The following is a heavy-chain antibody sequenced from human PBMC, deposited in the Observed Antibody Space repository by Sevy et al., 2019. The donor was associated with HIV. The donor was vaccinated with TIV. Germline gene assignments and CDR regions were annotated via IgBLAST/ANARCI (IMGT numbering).Heavy chain of an antibody. J-gene: IGHJ5*02. D-gene: IGHD3-10*01. CDR3: ARVVYPGLWFGISPYNWFDP. Sequence: SETLSLTCTVSGGSISSYYWSWIRQPPGKGLEWIGYIYYSGSTNYNPSLKSRVTISVDTSKNQFSLKLSSVTAADTAVYYCARVVYPGLWFGISPYNWFDPWGQRTLVTVSS. V-gene: IGHV4-59*13. CDR2: IYYSGST. CDR1: GGSISSYY.